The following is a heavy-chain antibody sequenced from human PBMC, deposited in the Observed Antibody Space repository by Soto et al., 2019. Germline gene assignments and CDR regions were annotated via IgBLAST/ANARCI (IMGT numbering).Heavy chain of an antibody. Sequence: GSLRLSCAASGFTFSSYGMSWVRQAPGKGLEWVSGISGSGGSTYYADSVKGRFTISRDNSKNTLYLQMNSLRAEDTAVYYCANTELRITPPHKAQFDYWGQGTLVTVSS. D-gene: IGHD3-16*01. CDR2: ISGSGGST. J-gene: IGHJ4*02. V-gene: IGHV3-23*01. CDR1: GFTFSSYG. CDR3: ANTELRITPPHKAQFDY.